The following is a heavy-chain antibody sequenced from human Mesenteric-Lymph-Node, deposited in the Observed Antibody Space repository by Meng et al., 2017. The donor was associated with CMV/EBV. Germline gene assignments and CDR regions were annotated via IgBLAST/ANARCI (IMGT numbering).Heavy chain of an antibody. CDR1: GASIRSSF. V-gene: IGHV4-59*01. Sequence: SETLSLTCTVSGASIRSSFWSWIRQLPGKGLEWIGFVYHTGSTNYNPSLKSRVTMSIDTSKNQFSLKLTSVTAADTAVYYCAKDQQLNGGDWFDPWGQGALVTVSS. CDR2: VYHTGST. D-gene: IGHD1-1*01. CDR3: AKDQQLNGGDWFDP. J-gene: IGHJ5*02.